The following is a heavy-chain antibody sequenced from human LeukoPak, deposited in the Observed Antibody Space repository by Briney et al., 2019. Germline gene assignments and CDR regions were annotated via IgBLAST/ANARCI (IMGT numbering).Heavy chain of an antibody. CDR2: IYCSGST. D-gene: IGHD5-24*01. CDR3: AREGVRDGYADY. J-gene: IGHJ4*02. Sequence: SETLSLTCTVSGGSISSGNYYWSWIRQPPGKGLEWIGYIYCSGSTYYNPSLKSRVTISVDTSKDQFSLKLSSVTAADTAVYYCAREGVRDGYADYWGQGTLVTVSS. V-gene: IGHV4-30-4*01. CDR1: GGSISSGNYY.